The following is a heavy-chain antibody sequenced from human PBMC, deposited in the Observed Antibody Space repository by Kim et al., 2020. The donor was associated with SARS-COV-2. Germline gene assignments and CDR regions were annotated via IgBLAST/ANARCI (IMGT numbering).Heavy chain of an antibody. V-gene: IGHV1-8*01. CDR3: AREGYSSSSGGRNNWFDP. D-gene: IGHD6-6*01. CDR1: GYTFTSYD. CDR2: MTPNSGNT. Sequence: ASVKVSCKASGYTFTSYDINWVRQATGQGLEWMGWMTPNSGNTGYAQKFQGRVTMTRNTSISTAYMELSSLTSEDTAVYYCAREGYSSSSGGRNNWFDPWGQGTLVTVSS. J-gene: IGHJ5*02.